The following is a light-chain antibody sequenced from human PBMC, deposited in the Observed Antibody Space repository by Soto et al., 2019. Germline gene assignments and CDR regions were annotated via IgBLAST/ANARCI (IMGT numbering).Light chain of an antibody. CDR1: QSISSY. CDR3: EQSYSTART. J-gene: IGKJ1*01. V-gene: IGKV1-39*01. CDR2: AAS. Sequence: DIQMTQSPSSLSASVGDRVTITCRASQSISSYLNWYQQKPGKAPKLLIYAASSLQSGVPSRFSGSGSGTDFTLTISSLQPEDFATYYFEQSYSTARTFGQGTEVEIK.